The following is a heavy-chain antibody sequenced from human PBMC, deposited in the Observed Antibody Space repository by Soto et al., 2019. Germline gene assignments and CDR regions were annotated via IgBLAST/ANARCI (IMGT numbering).Heavy chain of an antibody. J-gene: IGHJ4*02. CDR3: AKGTMIVVETLYYFDY. CDR2: ISGSGGST. V-gene: IGHV3-23*01. CDR1: GFTFSSYA. Sequence: GGSLRLSCAASGFTFSSYAMRWVRQAPGKGLEWVSAISGSGGSTYYADSVKGRFTISRDNSKNTLYLQMNSLRAEDTAVYYCAKGTMIVVETLYYFDYWGQGTLVTVSS. D-gene: IGHD3-22*01.